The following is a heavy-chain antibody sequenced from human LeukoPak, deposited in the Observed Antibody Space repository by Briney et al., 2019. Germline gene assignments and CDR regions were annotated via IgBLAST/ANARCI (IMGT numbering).Heavy chain of an antibody. V-gene: IGHV3-23*01. CDR1: GFTFSSYA. Sequence: GGSLRLSCAASGFTFSSYAMSWVRQAPGKGLEWVSAISGSGGSTYYADSVKGRFTISRDNSKNTLYLQMNSLRAEDTAVYYCVKGPSLPYYDFWSGYYTGLDYWGQGTLVTVSS. D-gene: IGHD3-3*01. CDR3: VKGPSLPYYDFWSGYYTGLDY. J-gene: IGHJ4*02. CDR2: ISGSGGST.